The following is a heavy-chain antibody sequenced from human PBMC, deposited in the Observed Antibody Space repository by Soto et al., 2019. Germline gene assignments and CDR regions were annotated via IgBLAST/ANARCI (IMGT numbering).Heavy chain of an antibody. V-gene: IGHV3-48*04. D-gene: IGHD3-9*01. J-gene: IGHJ4*02. Sequence: EVQLVESGGGLVQPGGSLRLSCVASGFTFSSYSMVWVRQAPGKGLEWVSYIFATSTNIYYADSVKGRFTVSRDNAQNSLFLLMNSLRAEDTAVYYCARDKDWAFDYWGQGTLVTVSS. CDR1: GFTFSSYS. CDR2: IFATSTNI. CDR3: ARDKDWAFDY.